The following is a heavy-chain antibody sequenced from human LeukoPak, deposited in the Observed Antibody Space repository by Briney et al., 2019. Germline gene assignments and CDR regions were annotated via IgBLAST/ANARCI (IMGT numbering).Heavy chain of an antibody. CDR1: GFTFSSYA. CDR3: ARCSSTGCASSPLAGYLY. CDR2: ISGDSIYI. J-gene: IGHJ4*02. V-gene: IGHV3-21*01. Sequence: GGSLRRSCAASGFTFSSYAMHWVRQAPGKGLEWVSSISGDSIYIYYADSVRGRFTISRDNAKSSLFLQMNSLRAEDTAVYYCARCSSTGCASSPLAGYLYWGQGTLVTVSS. D-gene: IGHD2-2*01.